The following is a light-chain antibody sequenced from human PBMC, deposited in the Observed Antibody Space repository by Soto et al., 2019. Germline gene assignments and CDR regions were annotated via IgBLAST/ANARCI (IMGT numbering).Light chain of an antibody. J-gene: IGLJ3*02. CDR3: LLSYSDTRV. CDR2: DTS. Sequence: QAVVTQEPSLTVSPGGTVTLTCGSSTGPVTSGHYPYWFQQKPGRAPRTLIYDTSIKHSWTPARFSGSLLGGKAAVTLSGAQPEDQAEYYCLLSYSDTRVFGGGTKVTVL. V-gene: IGLV7-46*01. CDR1: TGPVTSGHY.